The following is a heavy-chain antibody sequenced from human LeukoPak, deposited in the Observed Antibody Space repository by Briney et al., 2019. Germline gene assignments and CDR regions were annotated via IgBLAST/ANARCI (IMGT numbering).Heavy chain of an antibody. CDR1: GFTFSSSA. D-gene: IGHD3-22*01. Sequence: GGSLRLSCAASGFTFSSSAMSWVRQVPGKGLEWVSGISASGGSTSYADSVRGRFTISRDNSKNTLYVQMNNLRAEDTAVYHCARDPDTSGHYSWFDPWGQGTLVTVSS. J-gene: IGHJ5*02. CDR3: ARDPDTSGHYSWFDP. CDR2: ISASGGST. V-gene: IGHV3-23*01.